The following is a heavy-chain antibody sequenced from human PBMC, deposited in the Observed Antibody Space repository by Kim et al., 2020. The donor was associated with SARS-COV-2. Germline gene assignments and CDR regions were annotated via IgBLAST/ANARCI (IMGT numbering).Heavy chain of an antibody. CDR2: IYPEDSDN. CDR1: GYNFAKSW. CDR3: VRRDSSGYIDDY. J-gene: IGHJ4*02. Sequence: GESLKISCKGSGYNFAKSWIGWVRQMPEKGLEWMGLIYPEDSDNRYNPSFQGQVTLSAEKYTSTAYVQWSSLKASDTAIYYCVRRDSSGYIDDYWGQGTLVIVSS. D-gene: IGHD3-22*01. V-gene: IGHV5-51*01.